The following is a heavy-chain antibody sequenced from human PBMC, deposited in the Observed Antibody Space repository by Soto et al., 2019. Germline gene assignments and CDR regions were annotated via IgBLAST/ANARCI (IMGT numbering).Heavy chain of an antibody. CDR2: ISSSSSTI. V-gene: IGHV3-48*01. CDR3: ARNGGNRFDY. J-gene: IGHJ4*02. D-gene: IGHD2-15*01. CDR1: GFTFSSYS. Sequence: GGSLRLSCAASGFTFSSYSMNWVRQAPGKGLEWVSYISSSSSTIYYADSVKGRFTISRDNAKNSLYLQMNSLRAEDAAVYYCARNGGNRFDYWGQGTLVTVSS.